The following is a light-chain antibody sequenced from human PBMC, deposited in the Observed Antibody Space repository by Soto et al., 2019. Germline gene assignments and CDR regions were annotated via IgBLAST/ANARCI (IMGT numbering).Light chain of an antibody. Sequence: DIQMTQSPSTLSASVGDRVTITCRASQTISNWLAWYQQRPGKAPHLLIYKASSLESGVSSRFSGSEAGKELTLTSSRLQPDDFATYYRQNFSTFPYTFGQGTKLEIK. CDR2: KAS. J-gene: IGKJ2*01. CDR1: QTISNW. V-gene: IGKV1-5*03. CDR3: QNFSTFPYT.